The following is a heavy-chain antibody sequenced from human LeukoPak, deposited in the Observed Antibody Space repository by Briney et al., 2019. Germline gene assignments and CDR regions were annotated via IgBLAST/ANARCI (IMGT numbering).Heavy chain of an antibody. J-gene: IGHJ4*02. CDR3: AKDVHSGSPDVDY. D-gene: IGHD1-26*01. CDR2: ISYDGSNK. CDR1: GFTFSSYG. Sequence: GGSLRLSCAATGFTFSSYGMHWVRQAPGKGLEWVAVISYDGSNKYYADSVKGRFTISRDNSKNTLYLQMNSLRAEDTAVYYCAKDVHSGSPDVDYWGQGTLVTVSS. V-gene: IGHV3-30*18.